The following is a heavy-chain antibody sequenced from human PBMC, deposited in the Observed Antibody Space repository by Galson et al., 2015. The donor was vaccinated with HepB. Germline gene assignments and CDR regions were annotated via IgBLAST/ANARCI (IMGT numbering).Heavy chain of an antibody. J-gene: IGHJ5*02. V-gene: IGHV1-69*06. CDR1: GGTFSSYA. Sequence: SVKVSCKASGGTFSSYAISWVRQAPGQGLEWMGGIIPIFGTANYAQKFQGRVTITADKSTSTAYMELSSLRSEDTAVYYCARDIVVVPAAVTGSTPGIDPWGQGTLVTVSS. CDR2: IIPIFGTA. D-gene: IGHD2-2*01. CDR3: ARDIVVVPAAVTGSTPGIDP.